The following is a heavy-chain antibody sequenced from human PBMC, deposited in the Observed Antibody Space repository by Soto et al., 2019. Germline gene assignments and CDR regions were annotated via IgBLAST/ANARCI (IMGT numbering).Heavy chain of an antibody. CDR3: AKGGRFSEWPINYYYYYGMDV. CDR2: ISGSGGST. D-gene: IGHD3-3*01. J-gene: IGHJ6*02. CDR1: GFTFSSYA. V-gene: IGHV3-23*01. Sequence: GGSLRLSFAASGFTFSSYAMSWVRQAPGKGLEWVSAISGSGGSTYYADSVKGRFTISRDNSKNTLYLQMNSLRAEDTAVYYCAKGGRFSEWPINYYYYYGMDVWGQGTKVTVSS.